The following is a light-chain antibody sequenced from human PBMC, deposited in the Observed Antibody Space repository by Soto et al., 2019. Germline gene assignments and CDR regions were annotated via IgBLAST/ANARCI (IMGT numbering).Light chain of an antibody. J-gene: IGKJ3*01. CDR2: AAS. Sequence: IQLTQSPSSLSASVGERVTITCRASQGISSYLAWYQQKPGKAPKLLIYAASTLQSGVPSRFSGSGSGTDFTLTISSLQAEDFATYYCQQLNSYPLFTFGPGTKVDIK. CDR1: QGISSY. CDR3: QQLNSYPLFT. V-gene: IGKV1-9*01.